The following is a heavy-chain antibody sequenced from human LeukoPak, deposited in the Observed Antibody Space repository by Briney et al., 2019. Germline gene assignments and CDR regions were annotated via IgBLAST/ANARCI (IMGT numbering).Heavy chain of an antibody. CDR2: ISGDGGSA. CDR3: AKDSGSGWDLDY. Sequence: GGSLRLSCAASVFTFDDYAMHWVRQALGKGLEWVSLISGDGGSAYYADSVKGRFTISRDNSKNSLYLQMNSLRTADTALYYCAKDSGSGWDLDYWGQGALVTVSS. J-gene: IGHJ4*02. D-gene: IGHD6-19*01. CDR1: VFTFDDYA. V-gene: IGHV3-43*02.